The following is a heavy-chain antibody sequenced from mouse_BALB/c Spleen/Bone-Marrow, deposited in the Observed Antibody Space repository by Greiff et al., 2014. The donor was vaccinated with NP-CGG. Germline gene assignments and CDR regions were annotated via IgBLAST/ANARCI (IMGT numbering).Heavy chain of an antibody. CDR3: AREGGAMDY. CDR2: ISNLAYSI. J-gene: IGHJ4*01. Sequence: EVKLMESGGGLVQPGGSRKLSCAASGFTFSDYGMAWVRQAPGKGPEWVAFISNLAYSIYYADTVTGRFTISRENAKNTLYLEMSSLRSEDTAMDYCAREGGAMDYWGQGTSVTVSS. V-gene: IGHV5-15*02. CDR1: GFTFSDYG.